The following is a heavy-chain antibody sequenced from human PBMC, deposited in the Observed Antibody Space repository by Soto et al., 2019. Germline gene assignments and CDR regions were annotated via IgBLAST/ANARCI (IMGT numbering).Heavy chain of an antibody. CDR1: ESNFRGYG. CDR2: IRYDGSNI. V-gene: IGHV3-33*01. J-gene: IGHJ4*02. Sequence: QVQLVESGGGVVQPGRSLRLSCAASESNFRGYGMHWVRQAPYKGLEWVAVIRYDGSNINYADSVMGRFTISRDNSKNTLYLEMNSLRAEDTAVSSCARDGIGGTTVRGYLDYWGQGNLVTVSS. D-gene: IGHD2-15*01. CDR3: ARDGIGGTTVRGYLDY.